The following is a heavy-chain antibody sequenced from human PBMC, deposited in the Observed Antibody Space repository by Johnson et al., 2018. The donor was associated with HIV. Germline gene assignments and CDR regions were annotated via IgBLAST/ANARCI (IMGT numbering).Heavy chain of an antibody. J-gene: IGHJ3*02. CDR3: ARGIPTLPLTGTRGFDI. V-gene: IGHV3-11*04. Sequence: QVQLVESGGSLVKPGGSMRLSCAASGFTFTDYYMTWIRQAPGKGLEWVSHISTSGGGIYYADSVKGRFTISRDNARNSLYLQMNSLRAEDTAVYYCARGIPTLPLTGTRGFDIWGQGTMVTVSS. D-gene: IGHD1-14*01. CDR2: ISTSGGGI. CDR1: GFTFTDYY.